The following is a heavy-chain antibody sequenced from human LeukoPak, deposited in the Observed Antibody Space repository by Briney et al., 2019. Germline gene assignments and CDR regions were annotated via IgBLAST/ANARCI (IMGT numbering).Heavy chain of an antibody. D-gene: IGHD2-2*01. V-gene: IGHV3-49*04. CDR1: GFTFGDYA. CDR3: TRAPHPRCSSSGCYLDY. Sequence: GGSRRLSCSTSGFTFGDYAMSWVRQAPGKGLDWVGFIQAKAYGGATKYAASVNGRFSISRDDSQSIANLQMNDLKTEDTAVYYCTRAPHPRCSSSGCYLDYWGQGTLVTVSS. J-gene: IGHJ4*02. CDR2: IQAKAYGGAT.